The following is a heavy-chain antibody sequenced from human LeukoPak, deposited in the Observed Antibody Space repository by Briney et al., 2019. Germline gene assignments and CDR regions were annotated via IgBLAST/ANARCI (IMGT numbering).Heavy chain of an antibody. V-gene: IGHV3-30-3*01. Sequence: GGPLRLSCAASGFTFSSYAMHWVRQAPGKGLEWVAVISYDGSNKYYADSVKGRFTISRDNSKNTLYLQMNSLRAEDTAVYYCARALYYYGSGSHWGQGTLVTVSS. CDR2: ISYDGSNK. CDR3: ARALYYYGSGSH. CDR1: GFTFSSYA. J-gene: IGHJ4*02. D-gene: IGHD3-10*01.